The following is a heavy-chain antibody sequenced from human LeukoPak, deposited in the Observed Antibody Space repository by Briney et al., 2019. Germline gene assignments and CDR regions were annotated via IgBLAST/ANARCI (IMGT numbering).Heavy chain of an antibody. CDR1: GGSISSGGYS. CDR2: IYHSGST. D-gene: IGHD3-10*01. CDR3: ARDSGDYYGSGSYYIFDY. J-gene: IGHJ4*02. Sequence: SETLSLTCTVSGGSISSGGYSWSWIRQPPGKGLEWIGYIYHSGSTYYNPSLKSRVTISVDRSKNQFSLKLSSVTAADTAVYYCARDSGDYYGSGSYYIFDYWGQGTLVTVSS. V-gene: IGHV4-30-2*01.